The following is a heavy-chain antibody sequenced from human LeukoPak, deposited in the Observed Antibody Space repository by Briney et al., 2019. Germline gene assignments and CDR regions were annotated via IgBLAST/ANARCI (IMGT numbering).Heavy chain of an antibody. V-gene: IGHV3-23*01. CDR3: AKDGEGYGDYHGY. CDR1: GFTFSSYA. CDR2: ISGSGGST. Sequence: PGVSLRLSCAASGFTFSSYAMSGVRQAPRMGPHGFSAISGSGGSTYYADSVKGRSTISRDNSKNTLYLQMNSLRAEDTAVYYCAKDGEGYGDYHGYWGQGTLVTVSS. D-gene: IGHD4-17*01. J-gene: IGHJ4*02.